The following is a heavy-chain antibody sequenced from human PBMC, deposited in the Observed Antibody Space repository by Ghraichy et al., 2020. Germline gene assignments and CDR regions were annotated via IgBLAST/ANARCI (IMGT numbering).Heavy chain of an antibody. J-gene: IGHJ3*02. D-gene: IGHD3-9*01. CDR2: IYYSGST. CDR1: GGSISSYY. CDR3: AREGRRLVIWSRDDAFDI. Sequence: SQTLSLTCTVSGGSISSYYWSWIRQPPGKGLEWIGYIYYSGSTNYNPSLKSRVTISVDTSKNQFSLKLSSVTAADTAVYYCAREGRRLVIWSRDDAFDIWGQGTMVTVSS. V-gene: IGHV4-59*01.